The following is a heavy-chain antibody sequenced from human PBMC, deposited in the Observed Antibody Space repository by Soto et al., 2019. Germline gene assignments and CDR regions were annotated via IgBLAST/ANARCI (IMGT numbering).Heavy chain of an antibody. J-gene: IGHJ6*02. CDR3: AARVGSSALYYYVMDV. CDR2: IDPGDSDT. Sequence: PGESLKISCKGSGYRFTNYWIGWVRQMPGKGLEWMGIIDPGDSDTRYSPSFQGQVTISVDKSISTAYLQWSSLKASDTAMYYCAARVGSSALYYYVMDVWGQGTTVTVSS. D-gene: IGHD3-10*02. V-gene: IGHV5-51*01. CDR1: GYRFTNYW.